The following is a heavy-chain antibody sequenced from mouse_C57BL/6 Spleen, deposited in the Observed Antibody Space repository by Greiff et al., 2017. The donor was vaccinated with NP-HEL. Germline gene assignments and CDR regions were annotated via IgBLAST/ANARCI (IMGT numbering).Heavy chain of an antibody. CDR2: ISYDGSN. Sequence: EVKLQESGPGLVKPSQSLSLTCSVTGYSITSGYYWNWIRQFPGNKLEWMGYISYDGSNNYNPSLKNRISITRDTSKNQFFLKLNSATTEDTATYYCARDSNYAWFAYWGQGTLVTVSA. V-gene: IGHV3-6*01. J-gene: IGHJ3*01. CDR1: GYSITSGYY. CDR3: ARDSNYAWFAY. D-gene: IGHD2-5*01.